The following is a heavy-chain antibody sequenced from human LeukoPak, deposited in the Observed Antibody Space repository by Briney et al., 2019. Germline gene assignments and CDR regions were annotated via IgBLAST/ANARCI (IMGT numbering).Heavy chain of an antibody. D-gene: IGHD3-10*01. Sequence: GASVNVSCKTFGYTFTAYYVHWMRQAPGQGLEWMGWINPKSGDTEYAQNFNGRVTMTRDSSIAPASMSMTTLSPDDTAVYYCARDRGPSYDSGIYYQYYFQYWGQGTLVAVSS. V-gene: IGHV1-2*02. CDR3: ARDRGPSYDSGIYYQYYFQY. CDR2: INPKSGDT. J-gene: IGHJ4*02. CDR1: GYTFTAYY.